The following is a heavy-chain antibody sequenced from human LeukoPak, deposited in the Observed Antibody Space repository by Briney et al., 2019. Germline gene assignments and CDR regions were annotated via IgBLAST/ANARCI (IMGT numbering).Heavy chain of an antibody. J-gene: IGHJ4*02. CDR3: ARRDIVVVVSASDY. CDR1: GFTFSDYV. V-gene: IGHV3-23*01. Sequence: GESLRLSCEASGFTFSDYVMIWVRQAPGKGLEWVSGITASGDRTFYGDSVRGRFTMSRDNSKNTVYLQMNSLRVDDTAVYYCARRDIVVVVSASDYWGQGTLVTVSS. CDR2: ITASGDRT. D-gene: IGHD2-15*01.